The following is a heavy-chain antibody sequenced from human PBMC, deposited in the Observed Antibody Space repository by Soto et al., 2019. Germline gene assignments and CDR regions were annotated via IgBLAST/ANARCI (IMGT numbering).Heavy chain of an antibody. J-gene: IGHJ5*02. D-gene: IGHD1-26*01. V-gene: IGHV4-59*01. CDR3: AGDSRSAEGWLDP. CDR1: GGSISCYY. Sequence: SETLSLTCTVSGGSISCYYWTWSRQPPGKGLEWIGYIYSGSTNYNPSLKSRATISVVTSKNQFSLRLSSVTATDTAVYYCAGDSRSAEGWLDPWGQGTLVTVS. CDR2: IYSGST.